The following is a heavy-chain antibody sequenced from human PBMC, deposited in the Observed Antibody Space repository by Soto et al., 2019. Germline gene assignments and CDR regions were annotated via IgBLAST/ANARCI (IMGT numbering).Heavy chain of an antibody. V-gene: IGHV3-23*01. Sequence: EVQLLESGGGLVQPGGSLRLSCAASGFTFSSYAMNWVRQAPGKGLEWVSVISGSGGSTYYADSVKGRFTISRDNSKNTLYLQMNRLRAEDTAVYYCAKRGSGSYYHYWGQGTLVTVSS. D-gene: IGHD1-26*01. J-gene: IGHJ4*02. CDR1: GFTFSSYA. CDR3: AKRGSGSYYHY. CDR2: ISGSGGST.